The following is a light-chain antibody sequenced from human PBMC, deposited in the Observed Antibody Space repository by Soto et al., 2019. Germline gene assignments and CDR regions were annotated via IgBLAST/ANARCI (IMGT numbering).Light chain of an antibody. CDR2: GNS. V-gene: IGLV1-40*01. CDR3: QSYDISLRGWV. J-gene: IGLJ3*02. CDR1: RSNIGAGYD. Sequence: QSVLTQPPSVSGAPGQRVTISCTGSRSNIGAGYDVHWYQQLPGTAPKFLIYGNSNRPSGVPDRFSGSKSGTSASLAITGLQAEDEADYYCQSYDISLRGWVCGGGTKLTVL.